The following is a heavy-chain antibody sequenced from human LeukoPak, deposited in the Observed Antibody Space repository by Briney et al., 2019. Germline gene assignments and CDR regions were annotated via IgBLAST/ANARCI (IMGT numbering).Heavy chain of an antibody. CDR2: INHSGST. Sequence: SETLSLTCAVYGGSFSGYYWSWIRQPPGKGLEWIGEINHSGSTNYNPSLKSRVTISVDTSKNQFSLKLSSVTAADTAVYYCARAPLWFGDPSDAFDIWGQGTMVTVSS. D-gene: IGHD3-10*01. CDR1: GGSFSGYY. J-gene: IGHJ3*02. CDR3: ARAPLWFGDPSDAFDI. V-gene: IGHV4-34*01.